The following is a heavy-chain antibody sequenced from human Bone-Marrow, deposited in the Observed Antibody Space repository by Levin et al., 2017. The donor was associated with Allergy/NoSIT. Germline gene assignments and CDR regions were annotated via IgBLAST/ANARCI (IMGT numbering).Heavy chain of an antibody. Sequence: SETLSLTCAVYGGSFSGYYWSWIRQPPGKGLEWIGEINHSGSTNYNPSLKSRVTISVDTSKNQFSLKLSSVTAADTAVYYCARGPPDGYISYPATGYYYGMDVWGQGTTVTVSS. D-gene: IGHD5-24*01. CDR3: ARGPPDGYISYPATGYYYGMDV. CDR2: INHSGST. J-gene: IGHJ6*02. CDR1: GGSFSGYY. V-gene: IGHV4-34*01.